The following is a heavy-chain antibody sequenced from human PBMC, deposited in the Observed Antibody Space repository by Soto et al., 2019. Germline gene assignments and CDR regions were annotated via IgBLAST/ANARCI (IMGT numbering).Heavy chain of an antibody. Sequence: EVQLVESGGGLVQPGGSLRLSCSASGFTFSSYDMHWVRQGPGKGLEWVSAIGTAGDTNYAGSVKGRFTISRENAKNSLDLQMNSLSAGDKAIYFCAKAIGPTLFDYWGQGTLVTVSS. J-gene: IGHJ4*02. V-gene: IGHV3-13*04. CDR3: AKAIGPTLFDY. D-gene: IGHD3-22*01. CDR2: IGTAGDT. CDR1: GFTFSSYD.